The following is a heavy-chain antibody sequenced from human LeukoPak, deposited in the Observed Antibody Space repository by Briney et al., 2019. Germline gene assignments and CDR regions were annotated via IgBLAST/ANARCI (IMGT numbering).Heavy chain of an antibody. J-gene: IGHJ5*02. D-gene: IGHD1-14*01. CDR3: AKDESPGDPRGWFDP. CDR2: ISYDGSNK. Sequence: GRSLRLSCAASRFTFSSYGMHWVRQAPGKGLEWVAVISYDGSNKYYADSVKGRFTISRDNSKNTLYLQMNSLRAEDTAVYYCAKDESPGDPRGWFDPWGQGTLVTVSS. V-gene: IGHV3-30*18. CDR1: RFTFSSYG.